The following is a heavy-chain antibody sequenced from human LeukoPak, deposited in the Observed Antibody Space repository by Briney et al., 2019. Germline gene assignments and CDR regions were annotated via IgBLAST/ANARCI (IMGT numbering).Heavy chain of an antibody. CDR3: ASAPYGSGTFLDY. V-gene: IGHV3-33*01. CDR2: IWYDGNDK. J-gene: IGHJ4*02. CDR1: GFTFSSSG. D-gene: IGHD3-10*01. Sequence: GRSLRLSCAASGFTFSSSGMHWVRQAPGKGLEWVAVIWYDGNDKYSADSVKGRFTISRDNSKNTLYLQMNSLRAEDTAVYYCASAPYGSGTFLDYWGQGTLVTVSS.